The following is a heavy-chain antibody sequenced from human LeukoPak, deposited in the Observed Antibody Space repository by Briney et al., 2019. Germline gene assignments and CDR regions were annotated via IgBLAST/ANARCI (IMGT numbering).Heavy chain of an antibody. CDR1: GGFIRSYS. Sequence: SETLSLTCTVSGGFIRSYSWSWIRQTPGRGLEWIGYFYYSGTTTYNPSLKSRVTISVDASRDQFSLKLSSVTAADTAVYFCARSPDRYKWSCSIDAFDMWGQGTLVTVSS. D-gene: IGHD1-20*01. CDR2: FYYSGTT. J-gene: IGHJ3*02. V-gene: IGHV4-59*08. CDR3: ARSPDRYKWSCSIDAFDM.